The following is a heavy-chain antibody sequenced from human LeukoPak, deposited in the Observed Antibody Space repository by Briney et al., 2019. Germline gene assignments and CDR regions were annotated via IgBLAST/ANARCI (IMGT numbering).Heavy chain of an antibody. CDR3: ARQNWEWVIGEATSRFDP. CDR1: GGSISSGGYH. J-gene: IGHJ5*02. Sequence: SQTLSLTCTVSGGSISSGGYHWSWIRQPPGKGLEWIGSFYYSGSTCYNPSLKSRVTISVDTSKNQFSLKLNSVTAADTAVYYCARQNWEWVIGEATSRFDPWGQGTLVTVSS. CDR2: FYYSGST. V-gene: IGHV4-30-2*03. D-gene: IGHD3-10*01.